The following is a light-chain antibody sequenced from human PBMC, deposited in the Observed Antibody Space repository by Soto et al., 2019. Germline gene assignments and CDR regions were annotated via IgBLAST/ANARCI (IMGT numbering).Light chain of an antibody. CDR1: SSDVGRYNY. Sequence: QSALTQPASVSGSPGQSITSSCTGTSSDVGRYNYVSWYQQHPGKAPKLMIYEVSNRPSGVSNRFSASKSGNTASLTISGLQAEDEADYYCTSYTSSTTWVFGGGTQLTVL. J-gene: IGLJ3*02. CDR2: EVS. CDR3: TSYTSSTTWV. V-gene: IGLV2-14*01.